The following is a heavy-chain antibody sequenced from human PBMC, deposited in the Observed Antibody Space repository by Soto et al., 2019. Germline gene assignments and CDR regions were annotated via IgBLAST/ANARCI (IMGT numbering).Heavy chain of an antibody. CDR1: GFTFSSYG. D-gene: IGHD4-17*01. CDR3: AKDLAVTTTYYYYYGMHG. J-gene: IGHJ6*02. V-gene: IGHV3-30*18. Sequence: PGGSLRLSCAASGFTFSSYGMHWVRQAPGKGLEWVAVISYDGSNKYYVDSVKGRFTISRDNSKNTLYLQMNSLRAEDTAVYYCAKDLAVTTTYYYYYGMHGWGQGTTVTVSS. CDR2: ISYDGSNK.